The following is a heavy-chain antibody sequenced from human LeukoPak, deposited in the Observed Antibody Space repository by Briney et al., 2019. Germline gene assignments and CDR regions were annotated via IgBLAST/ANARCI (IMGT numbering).Heavy chain of an antibody. CDR3: ATDPFFDY. Sequence: SVKVSCKASGGTFSTYAISWVRQAPGQGLEWMGRIIPVLGVANYAQKFQGRVTISADKSTSTAYMEVSSLRSEDTAVYYCATDPFFDYWGQGTLVTVSS. J-gene: IGHJ4*02. CDR1: GGTFSTYA. CDR2: IIPVLGVA. V-gene: IGHV1-69*04.